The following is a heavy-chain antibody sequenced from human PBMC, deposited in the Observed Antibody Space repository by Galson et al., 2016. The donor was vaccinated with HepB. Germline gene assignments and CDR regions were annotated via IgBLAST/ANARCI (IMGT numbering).Heavy chain of an antibody. V-gene: IGHV4-59*01. CDR1: GGTISRYY. Sequence: SETLSLTCAVSGGTISRYYWSWIRQPPGKEMEWIGYIFYSGTTKYNPSLKSRVTISVDTSKNQFPLKLTSLTAADTAVYYCARDFDPFGPWGQGILVTVSS. D-gene: IGHD3-9*01. CDR3: ARDFDPFGP. CDR2: IFYSGTT. J-gene: IGHJ5*02.